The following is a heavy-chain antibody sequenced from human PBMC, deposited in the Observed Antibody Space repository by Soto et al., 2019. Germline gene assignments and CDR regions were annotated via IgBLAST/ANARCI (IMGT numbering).Heavy chain of an antibody. CDR1: GYTFTSYG. CDR2: ISAYNGNT. Sequence: QVQLVQSGAEVKKPGASVKVSCKASGYTFTSYGISWVRQAPGQGIEWMGWISAYNGNTIYAQKLQGRVTITTDTATSTAEMEVRSLRSDDTAVYYCARDNREGKDYGVYAASWFDPWGQGALVTVS. V-gene: IGHV1-18*01. CDR3: ARDNREGKDYGVYAASWFDP. J-gene: IGHJ5*02. D-gene: IGHD4-17*01.